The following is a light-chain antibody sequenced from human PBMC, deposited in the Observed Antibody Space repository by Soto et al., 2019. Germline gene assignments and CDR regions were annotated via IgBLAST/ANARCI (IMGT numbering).Light chain of an antibody. CDR3: LQHNSYPYT. CDR2: AAS. V-gene: IGKV1-17*01. CDR1: QGIGND. Sequence: DIQMTQSPSSLSASVGDRVTITCRASQGIGNDLGWYQQKPGKAPKRLIYAASSLQSGVPSRFSGSGSGTEFTLTVSSLQPEDFATDYCLQHNSYPYTFGQGTRLEIK. J-gene: IGKJ2*01.